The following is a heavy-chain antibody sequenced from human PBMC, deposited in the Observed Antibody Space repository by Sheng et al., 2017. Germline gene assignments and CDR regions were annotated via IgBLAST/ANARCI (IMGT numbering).Heavy chain of an antibody. Sequence: QVQLVQSGGEVKKPGASVKVSCRASGYTFTTYGISWVRQAPGQGLEWMGWISAYNGNTVYAQKLQGRVTMTTDTSTSTAYMELSSLRSDDTALYYCARDESSGWGNYWGQGTLVTVSS. D-gene: IGHD6-19*01. CDR2: ISAYNGNT. J-gene: IGHJ4*02. CDR3: ARDESSGWGNY. CDR1: GYTFTTYG. V-gene: IGHV1-18*01.